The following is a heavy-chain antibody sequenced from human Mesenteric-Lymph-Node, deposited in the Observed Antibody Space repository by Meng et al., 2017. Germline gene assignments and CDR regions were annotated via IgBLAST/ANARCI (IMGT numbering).Heavy chain of an antibody. CDR2: IYYSGST. Sequence: VPRQESAPGLVKPSQTLSLTCTVSGGSISSGGFYWSWIRQHPGKGLEWIGYIYYSGSTYYNPSLRSRVAISIDTSKNQFSLKLTSVTAADTAVYFCARTNYGDYNWFDPWGQGTLVTVSS. J-gene: IGHJ5*02. CDR1: GGSISSGGFY. CDR3: ARTNYGDYNWFDP. V-gene: IGHV4-31*03. D-gene: IGHD4-17*01.